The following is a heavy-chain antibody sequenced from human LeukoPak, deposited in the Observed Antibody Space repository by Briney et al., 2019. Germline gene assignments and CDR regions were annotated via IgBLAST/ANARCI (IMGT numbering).Heavy chain of an antibody. CDR1: GYSISSGYY. CDR2: IYHSGST. J-gene: IGHJ4*02. D-gene: IGHD3-10*01. V-gene: IGHV4-38-2*02. Sequence: SETLSLTCTVSGYSISSGYYWGWLRQPPGKGLEWIGGIYHSGSTYYNPSLNSRVSISVDTSKNQFSLKLTSVTAADTAMYYCARHQAGSYTDSWGQGTLVTVSS. CDR3: ARHQAGSYTDS.